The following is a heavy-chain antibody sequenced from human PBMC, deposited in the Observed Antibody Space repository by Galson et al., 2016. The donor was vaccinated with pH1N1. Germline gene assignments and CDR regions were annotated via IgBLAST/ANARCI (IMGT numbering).Heavy chain of an antibody. CDR2: ILAIFGTA. V-gene: IGHV1-69*13. J-gene: IGHJ1*01. CDR1: GGIFRSYA. CDR3: ASESGYYVRGDLQH. D-gene: IGHD3-22*01. Sequence: SVKVSCKASGGIFRSYAISWVRQAPGQGPEWMGGILAIFGTAKYAQKFQGRLTITADESTTTAYMELSSLRSGNTAVYYCASESGYYVRGDLQHWARAPWSSSRQ.